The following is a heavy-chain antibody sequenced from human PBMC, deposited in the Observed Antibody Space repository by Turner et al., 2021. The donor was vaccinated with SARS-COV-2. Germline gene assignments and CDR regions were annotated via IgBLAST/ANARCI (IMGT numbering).Heavy chain of an antibody. J-gene: IGHJ4*02. CDR1: GFTFSKFF. D-gene: IGHD3-22*01. V-gene: IGHV3-74*01. Sequence: EVQLVESGGGLVQPEGSLRLACAASGFTFSKFFMHWVRQAPGKGLVWVSRISDDGSSPAYADSVKGRFTISRDNAKNTLYLQMNSLTAEDSAVYYCARDSFGYYDSSGYYLGGFDYWGQGTLVTVSS. CDR2: ISDDGSSP. CDR3: ARDSFGYYDSSGYYLGGFDY.